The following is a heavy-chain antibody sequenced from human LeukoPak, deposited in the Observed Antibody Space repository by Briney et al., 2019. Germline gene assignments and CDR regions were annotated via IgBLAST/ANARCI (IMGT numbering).Heavy chain of an antibody. D-gene: IGHD6-6*01. Sequence: ASVKVSCKASGYTFTGYYMHWVRQAPGQGLEWMGRINPNSGGTNYAQKFQGRVTMTRDTSISTAYMELSRLRSDDTAVYYCAGGSSSSRGWFDPWGQGTLVTVSS. CDR3: AGGSSSSRGWFDP. CDR1: GYTFTGYY. CDR2: INPNSGGT. J-gene: IGHJ5*02. V-gene: IGHV1-2*06.